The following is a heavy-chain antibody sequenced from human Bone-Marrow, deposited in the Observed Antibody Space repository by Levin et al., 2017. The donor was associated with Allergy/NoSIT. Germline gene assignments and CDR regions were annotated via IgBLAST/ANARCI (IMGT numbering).Heavy chain of an antibody. V-gene: IGHV4-34*01. D-gene: IGHD3/OR15-3a*01. Sequence: SQTLSLPCAVYGGSFSGSYWSWIRQPPGKGLEWIGEISQTGITNYNPSLKSRVTMSVDTSKNQVSLNLTAVTAADTAVYYCARGFWTGFYTWGFDHWGQGTLVTVSS. CDR1: GGSFSGSY. CDR2: ISQTGIT. J-gene: IGHJ4*02. CDR3: ARGFWTGFYTWGFDH.